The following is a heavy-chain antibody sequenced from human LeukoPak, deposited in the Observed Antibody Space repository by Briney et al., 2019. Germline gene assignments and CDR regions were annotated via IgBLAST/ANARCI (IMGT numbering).Heavy chain of an antibody. CDR3: AGGGSSGWYYLDY. Sequence: VASVKVSCKASGYTFTCYYMHWVRQAPGQGLGWLGLINPNSGGTNYAQKFQGRVITTRATTISTAYMEVSSLRSDDTIVYYYAGGGSSGWYYLDYWGQGTMVTVSS. J-gene: IGHJ4*02. D-gene: IGHD6-19*01. CDR1: GYTFTCYY. CDR2: INPNSGGT. V-gene: IGHV1-2*01.